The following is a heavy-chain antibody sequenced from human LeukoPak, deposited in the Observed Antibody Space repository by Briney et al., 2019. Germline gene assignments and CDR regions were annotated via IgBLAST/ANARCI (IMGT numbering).Heavy chain of an antibody. V-gene: IGHV4-59*01. CDR1: GGSISSYY. CDR2: IYYSGST. Sequence: SETLSLTCTVSGGSISSYYWSWIRQPPGEGLEWIGYIYYSGSTNYNPSLKSRVTISVDTSKNQFSLKLSSVTAADTAVYYCARLGGNAAAEAFDIWGQGTMVTVSS. J-gene: IGHJ3*02. CDR3: ARLGGNAAAEAFDI. D-gene: IGHD4-23*01.